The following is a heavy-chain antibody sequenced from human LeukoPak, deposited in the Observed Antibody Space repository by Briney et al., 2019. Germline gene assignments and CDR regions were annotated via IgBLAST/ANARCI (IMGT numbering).Heavy chain of an antibody. D-gene: IGHD3-22*01. J-gene: IGHJ4*02. CDR1: GYTFTDYY. CDR3: ARDYVDNFDSYGYIALDQ. V-gene: IGHV1-2*02. Sequence: ASVKVSCKASGYTFTDYYIHWVRQAPGQGLGWMGWINPNSGSTNYAQNLQGRVSMTRDTSISTAHMELSRLRSDDTAVYYCARDYVDNFDSYGYIALDQWGQGTLVIVSS. CDR2: INPNSGST.